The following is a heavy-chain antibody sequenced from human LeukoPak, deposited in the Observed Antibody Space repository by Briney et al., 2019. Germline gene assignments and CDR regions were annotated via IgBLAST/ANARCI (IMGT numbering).Heavy chain of an antibody. CDR1: GYTFTSYD. J-gene: IGHJ5*02. V-gene: IGHV1-8*01. CDR3: ARAITMVRGVITGNWFDP. CDR2: MNPNSGNT. Sequence: ASVKVSCKASGYTFTSYDINWVRQATGQGLEWMGWMNPNSGNTGYAQKFQGRVTMTRNTSISTAYMELSSLRSEDTAVYYCARAITMVRGVITGNWFDPWGQGTLVTVSS. D-gene: IGHD3-10*01.